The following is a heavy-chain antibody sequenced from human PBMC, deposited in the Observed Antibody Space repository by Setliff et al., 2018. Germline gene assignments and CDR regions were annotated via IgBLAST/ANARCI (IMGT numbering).Heavy chain of an antibody. CDR2: ISSTSSFT. J-gene: IGHJ4*02. Sequence: GGSLRLSCAASGFTFSNYWMTWVRQAPGKGLEWLSYISSTSSFTNYADSVKGRFTISRDNAKNSLYLQMNSLRAEDTAVYYCARFACSGGSCYLSSSDYWGQGTLVTVSS. D-gene: IGHD2-15*01. CDR1: GFTFSNYW. CDR3: ARFACSGGSCYLSSSDY. V-gene: IGHV3-11*06.